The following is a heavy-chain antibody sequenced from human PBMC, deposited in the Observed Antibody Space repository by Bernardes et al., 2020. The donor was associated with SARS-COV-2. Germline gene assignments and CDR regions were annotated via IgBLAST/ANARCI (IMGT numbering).Heavy chain of an antibody. J-gene: IGHJ3*02. CDR2: FYYTGNT. V-gene: IGHV4-59*08. Sequence: SETLSLTCTVSGGSLSGYSWSWIRQPPGKGLEYIGYFYYTGNTDYNPSLRSRVAISLDTSKNQFSLKLTSVTAADTAVYYCARYWSAFDIWGPGTMVTIPS. CDR3: ARYWSAFDI. CDR1: GGSLSGYS. D-gene: IGHD3-3*01.